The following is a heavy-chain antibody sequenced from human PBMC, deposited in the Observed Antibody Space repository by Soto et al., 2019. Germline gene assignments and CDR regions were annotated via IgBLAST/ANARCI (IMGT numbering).Heavy chain of an antibody. CDR1: GFTFSSYA. V-gene: IGHV3-30-3*01. CDR2: ISYDGSNK. Sequence: GGSLRLSCAASGFTFSSYAMHWVHQAPGKGLEWVAVISYDGSNKYYADSVKGRFTISRDNSKNTLYLQMNSLRAEDTAVYYCARVLCGGDCYSPYYYYGMDVWGQGTTVTVSS. CDR3: ARVLCGGDCYSPYYYYGMDV. D-gene: IGHD2-21*02. J-gene: IGHJ6*02.